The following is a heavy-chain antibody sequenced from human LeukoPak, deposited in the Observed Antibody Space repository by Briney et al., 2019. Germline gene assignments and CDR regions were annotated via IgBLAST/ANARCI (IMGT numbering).Heavy chain of an antibody. D-gene: IGHD6-19*01. Sequence: GGSLRLSCAASGFTFSSYAMSRVRQAPGKGLELVSAISGSGGSTYYADTVKGRFTISRDNSKNTLYLQMNSLRAEDTAVYYCAKSEAVAGIADYWGQGTLVTVSS. CDR1: GFTFSSYA. V-gene: IGHV3-23*01. CDR2: ISGSGGST. CDR3: AKSEAVAGIADY. J-gene: IGHJ4*02.